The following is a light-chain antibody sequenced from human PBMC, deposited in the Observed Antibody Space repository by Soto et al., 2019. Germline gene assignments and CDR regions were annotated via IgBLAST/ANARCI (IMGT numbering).Light chain of an antibody. CDR3: QRYNTAPFT. Sequence: DIPMTQSPSSLSASVGDRVTITCRASQSIANHLAWYQQKPGKVPKLLIYAASILKSGVPSRFSGSQYGTDFTLTISSLQPEDVATYYCQRYNTAPFTFGPGTKVDVK. J-gene: IGKJ3*01. CDR2: AAS. V-gene: IGKV1-27*01. CDR1: QSIANH.